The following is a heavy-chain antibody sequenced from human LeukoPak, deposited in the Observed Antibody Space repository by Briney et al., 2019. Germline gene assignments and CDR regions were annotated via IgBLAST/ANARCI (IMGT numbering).Heavy chain of an antibody. V-gene: IGHV1-69*10. Sequence: ASVKLSCNASADTFGSYAINRERQAPGQGLEWMGGIIPILSKTNYAQKFQGRVTITADKSTTTVDMELTSLRSEDTAFYYCAGQSMAAPSGDHWGQGTLVTVSS. J-gene: IGHJ4*02. CDR2: IIPILSKT. CDR1: ADTFGSYA. CDR3: AGQSMAAPSGDH. D-gene: IGHD6-6*01.